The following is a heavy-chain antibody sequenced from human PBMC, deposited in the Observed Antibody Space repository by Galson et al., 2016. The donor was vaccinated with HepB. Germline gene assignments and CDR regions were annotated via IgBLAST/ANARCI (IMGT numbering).Heavy chain of an antibody. CDR3: VKDRPYGTGWYGCSES. CDR2: FRGRANT. J-gene: IGHJ5*02. Sequence: SLRLSCAASGFTFITSVMSWVRQTPGKGLEWVSSFRGRANTQYADSVRGRFTASRDDSKGTLFLQMNSLTADDTAVYYCVKDRPYGTGWYGCSESWGQGTLVIASS. CDR1: GFTFITSV. V-gene: IGHV3-23*01. D-gene: IGHD6-13*01.